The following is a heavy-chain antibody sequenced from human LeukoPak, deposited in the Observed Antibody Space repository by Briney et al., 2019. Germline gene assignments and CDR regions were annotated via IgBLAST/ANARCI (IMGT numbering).Heavy chain of an antibody. CDR2: IYYSGST. CDR1: GGSISSYY. Sequence: SETLSLTRTVSGGSISSYYWSWIRQPPGKGLEWIGYIYYSGSTNYNPSLKSRVTISVDTSKNQFSLKLSSVTAADTAVCYCARGRWNYYYFDYWGQGTLVTVSS. J-gene: IGHJ4*02. V-gene: IGHV4-59*01. D-gene: IGHD1-7*01. CDR3: ARGRWNYYYFDY.